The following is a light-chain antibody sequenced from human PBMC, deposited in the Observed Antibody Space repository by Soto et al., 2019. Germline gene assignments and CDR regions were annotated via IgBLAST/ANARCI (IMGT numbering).Light chain of an antibody. J-gene: IGLJ2*01. V-gene: IGLV2-8*01. Sequence: ALTQPPSASGSPGQSVTISCTGTSSDVGGYNYVSWYQQHPGKAPKLMIYEVSKRPSGVPDRFSGSKSGNTASLTVSGLQAEDEADYYCSSYAGSNNFRVFGGGTKLTVL. CDR1: SSDVGGYNY. CDR3: SSYAGSNNFRV. CDR2: EVS.